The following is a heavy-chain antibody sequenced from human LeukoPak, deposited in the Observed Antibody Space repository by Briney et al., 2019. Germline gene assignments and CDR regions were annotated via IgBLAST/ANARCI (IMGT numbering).Heavy chain of an antibody. CDR2: IYYSGST. J-gene: IGHJ6*03. V-gene: IGHV4-59*01. CDR3: ARERCSSTSCYTEDYYYMDV. CDR1: GGSISSYY. D-gene: IGHD2-2*02. Sequence: SETLSLTCTVSGGSISSYYWSWIRQPPGKGLEWIGYIYYSGSTKYNPSLKSRVSISVDTSKNQFSLKLSSVTAADTAVYYCARERCSSTSCYTEDYYYMDVWGKGTTVTVSS.